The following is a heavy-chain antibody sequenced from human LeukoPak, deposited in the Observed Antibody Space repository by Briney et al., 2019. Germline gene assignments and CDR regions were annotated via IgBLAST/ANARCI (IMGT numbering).Heavy chain of an antibody. CDR1: GYTFTSYY. D-gene: IGHD3-3*01. CDR2: INPSGGST. Sequence: ASVKVSCKASGYTFTSYYMHWVRQAPGQGLEWMGIINPSGGSTSYAQKFQGRVTITADESTSTAYMELSSLRSEDTAVYYCARDQSSITIFGVVSDWFDPWGQGTLVTVSS. V-gene: IGHV1-46*01. J-gene: IGHJ5*02. CDR3: ARDQSSITIFGVVSDWFDP.